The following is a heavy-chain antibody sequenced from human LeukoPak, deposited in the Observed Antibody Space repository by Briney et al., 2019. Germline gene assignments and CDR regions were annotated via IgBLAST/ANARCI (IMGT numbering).Heavy chain of an antibody. CDR3: ARSLLWFGEFPFDP. CDR2: IYSGGST. CDR1: GFTVSSNY. J-gene: IGHJ5*02. V-gene: IGHV3-66*01. Sequence: PGGSLRLSCAASGFTVSSNYMSWVRQAPGKGLEWVSVIYSGGSTYYADSVKGRFTISRDNSKNTLYLQMNSPRAEDTAVYYCARSLLWFGEFPFDPWGQGTLVTVSS. D-gene: IGHD3-10*01.